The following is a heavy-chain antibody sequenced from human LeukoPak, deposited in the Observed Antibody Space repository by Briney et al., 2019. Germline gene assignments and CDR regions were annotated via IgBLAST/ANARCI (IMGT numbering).Heavy chain of an antibody. V-gene: IGHV4-61*01. CDR2: IYYSGST. Sequence: SETLSLTCTVSGVSVSSGSYYWSWIRQPPGKGLERIGYIYYSGSTNYNPSLKSRVTISVDTSKNQFSLKLSSVTAADTAVYYCARMSSYYYYGMDVWGQGTTVTVSS. CDR3: ARMSSYYYYGMDV. J-gene: IGHJ6*02. CDR1: GVSVSSGSYY.